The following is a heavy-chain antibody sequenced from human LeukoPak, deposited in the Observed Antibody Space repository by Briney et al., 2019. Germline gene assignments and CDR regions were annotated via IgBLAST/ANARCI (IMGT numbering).Heavy chain of an antibody. CDR2: ISSSGSVM. J-gene: IGHJ6*02. Sequence: PGGSLRLSCAASGFMFSSYEMNWVRQAPGKGLEWVSYISSSGSVMYYADSVQGRFTISRDNAKNSLYLQMNSLRAEDTAVYYRARGLHYYDSSGYYYRGGMDVWGQGTTVTVSS. CDR1: GFMFSSYE. CDR3: ARGLHYYDSSGYYYRGGMDV. V-gene: IGHV3-48*03. D-gene: IGHD3-22*01.